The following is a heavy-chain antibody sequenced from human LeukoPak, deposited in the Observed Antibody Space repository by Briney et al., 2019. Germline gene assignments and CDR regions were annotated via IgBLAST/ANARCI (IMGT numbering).Heavy chain of an antibody. Sequence: HAGGSLRLSCAASGFSFSDAWMSWVRQAPGKGLEWVSAISGSGGSTYYADSVKGRFTISRDNSKNTLYLQMNSLRAEDTAVYYCAKDQVNYPNNWFDPWGQGTLVTVSS. CDR1: GFSFSDAW. V-gene: IGHV3-23*01. J-gene: IGHJ5*02. D-gene: IGHD5-24*01. CDR3: AKDQVNYPNNWFDP. CDR2: ISGSGGST.